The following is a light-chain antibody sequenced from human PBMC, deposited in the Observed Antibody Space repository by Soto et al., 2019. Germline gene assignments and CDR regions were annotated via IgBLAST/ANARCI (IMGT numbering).Light chain of an antibody. CDR3: QQYGSSPLT. CDR2: GAS. J-gene: IGKJ4*01. Sequence: EIVLTQSPGTLSLSPVERATLSCRASQSFSSSYLAWYQQKPGQAPRLLIYGASSRATGIPDRFSGSGSGTDFTLTISRLEPEDCAVYYCQQYGSSPLTFGGGTKVEIK. CDR1: QSFSSSY. V-gene: IGKV3-20*01.